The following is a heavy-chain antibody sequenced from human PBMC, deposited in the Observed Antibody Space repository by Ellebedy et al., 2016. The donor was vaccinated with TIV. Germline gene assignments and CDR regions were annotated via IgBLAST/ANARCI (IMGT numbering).Heavy chain of an antibody. J-gene: IGHJ3*02. V-gene: IGHV3-7*03. D-gene: IGHD3-22*01. CDR3: ARGVHYYDSSGYSSLDAFDI. CDR1: GFTFNSYW. Sequence: GESLKISCAASGFTFNSYWMSWVRQAPGKGLEWVANINQDGSEKYYVDSVKGRFTISRDNAKNSLYLQMNSLRAEDTAVYYCARGVHYYDSSGYSSLDAFDIWGQGTMVTVSS. CDR2: INQDGSEK.